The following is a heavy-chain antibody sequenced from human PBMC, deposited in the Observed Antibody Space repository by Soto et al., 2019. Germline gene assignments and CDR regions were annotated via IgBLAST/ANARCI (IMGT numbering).Heavy chain of an antibody. D-gene: IGHD3-10*01. J-gene: IGHJ6*02. CDR1: GFTFSSYD. V-gene: IGHV3-13*04. CDR2: IGTAGDT. CDR3: ARWFGEFYGMDV. Sequence: EVQLVESGGGLVQPGGSLRLSCAASGFTFSSYDMHWVRQATGKGLEWVSAIGTAGDTYYPGSVKGRFTISRENVKNSLYLQMNSLRAGDTAVYYCARWFGEFYGMDVWGQGTTVTVSS.